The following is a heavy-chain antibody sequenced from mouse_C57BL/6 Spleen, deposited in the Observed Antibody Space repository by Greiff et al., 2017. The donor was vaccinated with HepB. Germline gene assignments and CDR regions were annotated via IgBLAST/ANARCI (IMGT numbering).Heavy chain of an antibody. V-gene: IGHV5-16*01. J-gene: IGHJ4*01. CDR3: ARYWDDYAMDY. CDR2: INYDGSST. CDR1: GFTFSDYY. Sequence: DVKLVESEGGLVQPGSSMKLSCTASGFTFSDYYMAWVRQVPEKGLEWVANINYDGSSTYYLDSLKSRFIISRDNAKNILYLQMSSLKSEDTATYYCARYWDDYAMDYWGQGTSVTVSS. D-gene: IGHD4-1*01.